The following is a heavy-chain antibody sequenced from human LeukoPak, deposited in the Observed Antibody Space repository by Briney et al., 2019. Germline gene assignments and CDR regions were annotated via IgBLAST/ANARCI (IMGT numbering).Heavy chain of an antibody. J-gene: IGHJ4*02. CDR1: GGSISSYY. D-gene: IGHD6-13*01. Sequence: SGTLSLTCTVSGGSISSYYWSWIRQPPGKGLEWIGYIYYSGSTNYNPSLKSRVTISVDTSKNQFSLKLSSVTAADTAVYYCARDVVAAAGTWDYWGQGTLVTVSS. CDR2: IYYSGST. CDR3: ARDVVAAAGTWDY. V-gene: IGHV4-59*12.